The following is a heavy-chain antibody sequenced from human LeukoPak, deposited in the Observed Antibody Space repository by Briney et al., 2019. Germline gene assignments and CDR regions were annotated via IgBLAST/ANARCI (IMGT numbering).Heavy chain of an antibody. D-gene: IGHD4-23*01. CDR3: ARTPYLGVVREDFDY. J-gene: IGHJ4*02. CDR2: INHSGST. CDR1: GGSFSGCY. V-gene: IGHV4-34*01. Sequence: TSETLSLTCAVYGGSFSGCYWSWIRQPPGKGLEWIGEINHSGSTNYNPSLKSRVTISVDTSKNQFSLKLSSVTAADTAVYYCARTPYLGVVREDFDYWGQGTLVTVSS.